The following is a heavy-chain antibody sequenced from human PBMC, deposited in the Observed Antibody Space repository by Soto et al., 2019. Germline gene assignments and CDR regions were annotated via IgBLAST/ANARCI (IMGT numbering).Heavy chain of an antibody. CDR2: IYYTGST. V-gene: IGHV4-30-4*01. J-gene: IGHJ4*02. CDR1: DGSITTGDYF. CDR3: ARGRGSSWYFDY. Sequence: SETLSLTCTVSDGSITTGDYFWSWIRRPPGRALEWIGYIYYTGSTFYNPSLRSRATISGDTSKNEFSLTLNSVTAADTAVYYCARGRGSSWYFDYWGQGTLVTVSS. D-gene: IGHD6-13*01.